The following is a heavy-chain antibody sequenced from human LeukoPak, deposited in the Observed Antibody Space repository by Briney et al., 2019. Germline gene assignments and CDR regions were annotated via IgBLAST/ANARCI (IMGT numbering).Heavy chain of an antibody. CDR1: GGSISSSSYY. CDR2: INHSGST. V-gene: IGHV4-39*07. Sequence: PSETLSLTCTVSGGSISSSSYYWGWIRQPPGKGLEWIGEINHSGSTNYNPSLKSRVTISVDTSKNQFSLKLSSVTAADTAVYYCARGGSGRSGRVGYWGQGTLVTVSS. D-gene: IGHD3-10*01. J-gene: IGHJ4*02. CDR3: ARGGSGRSGRVGY.